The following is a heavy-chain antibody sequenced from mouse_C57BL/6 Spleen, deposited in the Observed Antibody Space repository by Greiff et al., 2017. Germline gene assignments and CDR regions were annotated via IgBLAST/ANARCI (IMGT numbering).Heavy chain of an antibody. CDR1: GFNIKNTY. J-gene: IGHJ3*01. V-gene: IGHV14-3*01. Sequence: DVQLQESVAELVRPGASVKLSCTASGFNIKNTYMHWVKQRPEQGLEWIGRIDPANGDTNYNGKFKGKATLTADKSSSTAYMQLSSLTSEDSAVYFCARGIYYDYFAYWGQGTLVTVSA. D-gene: IGHD2-4*01. CDR3: ARGIYYDYFAY. CDR2: IDPANGDT.